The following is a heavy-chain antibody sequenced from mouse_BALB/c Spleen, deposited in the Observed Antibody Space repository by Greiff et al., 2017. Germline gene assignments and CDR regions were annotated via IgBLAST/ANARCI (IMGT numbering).Heavy chain of an antibody. J-gene: IGHJ4*01. V-gene: IGHV1-12*01. CDR1: GYTFTSYN. D-gene: IGHD2-1*01. CDR2: IYPGNGDT. CDR3: ARSGGNYVFYAMDY. Sequence: QVQLQQPGAELVKPGASVKMSCKASGYTFTSYNMHWVKQTPGQGLEWIGAIYPGNGDTSYNQKFKGKATLTADKSSSTAYMQLSSLTSEDSAVYYCARSGGNYVFYAMDYWGQGTSVTVSS.